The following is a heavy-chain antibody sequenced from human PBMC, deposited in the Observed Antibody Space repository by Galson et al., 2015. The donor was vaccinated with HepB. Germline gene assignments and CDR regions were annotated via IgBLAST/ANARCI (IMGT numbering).Heavy chain of an antibody. CDR1: GFTFSSYE. CDR2: ISSSGSTI. CDR3: ARDRPYYYGSGSYLLDV. V-gene: IGHV3-48*03. D-gene: IGHD3-10*01. Sequence: SLRLSCAASGFTFSSYEMNWVRQAPGKGLEWVSYISSSGSTIYYADSVKGRFTISRDNAKNSLYLQMNSLRAEDTAVYYCARDRPYYYGSGSYLLDVWGQGTTVTVSS. J-gene: IGHJ6*02.